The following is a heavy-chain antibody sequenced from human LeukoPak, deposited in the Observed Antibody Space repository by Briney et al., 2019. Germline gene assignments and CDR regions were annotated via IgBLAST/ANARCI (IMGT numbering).Heavy chain of an antibody. CDR1: GGSISSSSYY. V-gene: IGHV4-39*07. J-gene: IGHJ5*02. CDR2: IYYSGST. Sequence: PSETLSLTCTVSGGSISSSSYYWGWIRQPPGKGLEWIGSIYYSGSTYYNPSLKSRVTISVDTSKNQFSLKLSSVTAADTAVYYCARLYGFDPWGQGTLVTVSS. D-gene: IGHD2-8*01. CDR3: ARLYGFDP.